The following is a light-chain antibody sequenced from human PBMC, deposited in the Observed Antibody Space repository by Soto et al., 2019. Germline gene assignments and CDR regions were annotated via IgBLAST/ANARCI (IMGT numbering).Light chain of an antibody. Sequence: EIVLTQSPGTLSLSPGESATLSCRASQSVGSIYLAWYQQKPGQAPRLLIYGASSRATGIPDRFSGSGSGTDFTLTISRLEPEDFAIYYCQQRSNWITFGQGTRLEIK. J-gene: IGKJ5*01. CDR1: QSVGSIY. V-gene: IGKV3D-20*02. CDR2: GAS. CDR3: QQRSNWIT.